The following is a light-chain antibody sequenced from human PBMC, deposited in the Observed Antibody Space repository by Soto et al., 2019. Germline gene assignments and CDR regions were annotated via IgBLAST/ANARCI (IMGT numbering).Light chain of an antibody. CDR2: DSS. CDR3: QQYDSFSVT. CDR1: QSISSW. Sequence: IHMTQSASTLSGSVGHRVTITCRASQSISSWLAWYQQEPGRAPKLLIYDSSSLESGVPSRFSGSGYGTEFRLTISTMQTDDFATYYCQQYDSFSVTFGQGTRLEIK. J-gene: IGKJ5*01. V-gene: IGKV1-5*01.